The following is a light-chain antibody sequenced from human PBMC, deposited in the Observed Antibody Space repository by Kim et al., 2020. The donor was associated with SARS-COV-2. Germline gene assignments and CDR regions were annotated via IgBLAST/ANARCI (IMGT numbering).Light chain of an antibody. CDR2: DVS. Sequence: QSALTQPASVSGSPGQSITISCTGSSSDIGTYRYVSWYQQHPGKAPKLIIYDVSERPSGVSYRFSGSKSGNTASLTISGLQAEDEGDYYCSSYIRSSSFAFGGETKVTVL. V-gene: IGLV2-14*03. CDR3: SSYIRSSSFA. CDR1: SSDIGTYRY. J-gene: IGLJ3*02.